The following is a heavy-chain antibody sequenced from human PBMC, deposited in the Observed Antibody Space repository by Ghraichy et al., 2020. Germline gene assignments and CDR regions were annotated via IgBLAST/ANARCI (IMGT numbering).Heavy chain of an antibody. D-gene: IGHD6-13*01. J-gene: IGHJ4*02. Sequence: GGSLRLSCAASGFTFSSYDMHWVRQATGKGLEWVSAIGTAGDPYYPGSVKGRFTISRENAKNSLYLQMNSLRAGDTAVYYCARSWGIAAGVDYWGQGTLVTVSS. CDR1: GFTFSSYD. CDR3: ARSWGIAAGVDY. V-gene: IGHV3-13*05. CDR2: IGTAGDP.